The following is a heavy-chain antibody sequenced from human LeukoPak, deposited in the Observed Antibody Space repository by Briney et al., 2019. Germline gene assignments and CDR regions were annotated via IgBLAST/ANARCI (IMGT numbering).Heavy chain of an antibody. V-gene: IGHV3-23*01. J-gene: IGHJ4*02. D-gene: IGHD6-19*01. CDR3: ANTHGYSGGYYPGVGDW. Sequence: GGSLRLSCAASGFTFSSYAMSWVRQAPGKGLEWVSAISGSGGSTYYADSVKGRFTISRDNSKNTLYLQMNSLRAEDTAVYYCANTHGYSGGYYPGVGDWWGQGTLVTVSS. CDR2: ISGSGGST. CDR1: GFTFSSYA.